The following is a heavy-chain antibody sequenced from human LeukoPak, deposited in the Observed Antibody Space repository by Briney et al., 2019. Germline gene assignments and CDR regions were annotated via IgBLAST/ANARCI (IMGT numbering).Heavy chain of an antibody. J-gene: IGHJ4*02. V-gene: IGHV4-4*02. CDR2: VHLDGRS. CDR3: AREGCFYRPLDY. Sequence: PSETLSLTCNVSGDSVTSTNWWTSVRQPPGKGLEWIGEVHLDGRSNYNPSLKRRLIMSVDLPENHISLKLTSVTDADTAVYYCAREGCFYRPLDYSGQGTLVTVSS. CDR1: GDSVTSTNW. D-gene: IGHD3-3*01.